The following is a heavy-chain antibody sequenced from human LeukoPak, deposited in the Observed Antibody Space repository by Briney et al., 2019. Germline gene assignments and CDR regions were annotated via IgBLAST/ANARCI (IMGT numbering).Heavy chain of an antibody. Sequence: ASVKVSCKASGYTFTGYYMHWVRPAPGQGLGWMGWINPNSGGTNYAQKFQGRVTMTRDTSISTAYMELSRLRSDDTAVYYCARDATDYYDSSGYYQLNYYYYMDVWGKGTTVTVSS. J-gene: IGHJ6*03. D-gene: IGHD3-22*01. CDR1: GYTFTGYY. CDR2: INPNSGGT. V-gene: IGHV1-2*02. CDR3: ARDATDYYDSSGYYQLNYYYYMDV.